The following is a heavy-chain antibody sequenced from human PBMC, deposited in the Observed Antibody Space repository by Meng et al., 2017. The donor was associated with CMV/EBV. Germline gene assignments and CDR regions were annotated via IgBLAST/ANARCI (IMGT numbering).Heavy chain of an antibody. CDR3: ARNLFVLRYFDWLPIRNNWFDP. CDR2: MYYSGST. J-gene: IGHJ5*02. CDR1: SYY. D-gene: IGHD3-9*01. V-gene: IGHV4-39*07. Sequence: SYYWGWIRQPPGKGLEWIGSMYYSGSTYYNPSLKSRVTISVDTSKNQFSLKLSSVTAADTAVYYCARNLFVLRYFDWLPIRNNWFDPWGQGTLVTVSS.